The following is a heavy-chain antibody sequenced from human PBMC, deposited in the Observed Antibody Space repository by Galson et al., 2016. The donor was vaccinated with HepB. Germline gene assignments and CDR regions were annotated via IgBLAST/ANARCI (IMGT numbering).Heavy chain of an antibody. Sequence: PALVKPTQTLTLTCTFSGFSLRTNGMGVGWNRQPPGKALEWLALIYWDDDQRYSPSLRSRLTINKDTSKNQVVLIMHNMDPVDTGTYYCAHRETGMYEGVFDYWGQGTLVTVSA. CDR3: AHRETGMYEGVFDY. J-gene: IGHJ4*02. V-gene: IGHV2-5*02. CDR2: IYWDDDQ. D-gene: IGHD7-27*01. CDR1: GFSLRTNGMG.